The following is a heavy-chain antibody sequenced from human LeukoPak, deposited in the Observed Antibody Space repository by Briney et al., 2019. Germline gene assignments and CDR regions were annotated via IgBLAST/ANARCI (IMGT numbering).Heavy chain of an antibody. Sequence: GGSLRLSCAASGFTFSSYEMNWVRQAPGKGLEWVSYISSSGSTIYYADSVKGRFTISRDNAKNSLYLRMNSLRAEDTAVYYCARDRVYHGSGSHRYFDYWGQGTLVTVSS. D-gene: IGHD3-10*01. J-gene: IGHJ4*02. V-gene: IGHV3-48*03. CDR1: GFTFSSYE. CDR2: ISSSGSTI. CDR3: ARDRVYHGSGSHRYFDY.